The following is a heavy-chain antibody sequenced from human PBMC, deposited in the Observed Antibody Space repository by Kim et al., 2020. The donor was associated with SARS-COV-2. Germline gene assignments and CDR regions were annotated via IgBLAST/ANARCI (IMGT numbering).Heavy chain of an antibody. CDR1: GFTFSSYA. J-gene: IGHJ4*02. CDR2: ISSSGAGT. Sequence: GGSLRLSCAASGFTFSSYAMTWVRQPPGKGLEWVSTISSSGAGTYYAEYVKGRFTISRDSSKSTLYLQMNTLRAEDTAVYFCARSPPGGFLDFWGQGALV. V-gene: IGHV3-23*01. D-gene: IGHD3-10*01. CDR3: ARSPPGGFLDF.